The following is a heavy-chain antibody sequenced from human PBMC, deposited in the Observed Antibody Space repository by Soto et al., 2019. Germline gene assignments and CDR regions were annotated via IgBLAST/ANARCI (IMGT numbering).Heavy chain of an antibody. V-gene: IGHV4-31*03. Sequence: QVQLQESGPGLVKPSQTLSLTCTVSGGSISSGGYYWSWIRQHPGKGLEWIGYIYYSGSTYYNPSLKGRVTISVDTSKNQFSLKLSSVTAADTAVYYCARDSDAVTPTNNWFDPWGQGTLVTVSS. CDR1: GGSISSGGYY. CDR2: IYYSGST. J-gene: IGHJ5*02. D-gene: IGHD4-17*01. CDR3: ARDSDAVTPTNNWFDP.